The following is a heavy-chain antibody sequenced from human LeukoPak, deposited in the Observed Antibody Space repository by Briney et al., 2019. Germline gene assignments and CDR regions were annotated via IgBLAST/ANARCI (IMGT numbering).Heavy chain of an antibody. Sequence: ASVKVSCKASGYTFTSYYMHWVRQAPGQGLEWMGGIIPIFGTANYAQKFQGRVTITADESTSTAYMELSSLRSEDTAVYYCASPKRDGYNIYFDYWGQGTLVTVSS. V-gene: IGHV1-69*13. CDR3: ASPKRDGYNIYFDY. J-gene: IGHJ4*02. CDR1: GYTFTSYY. CDR2: IIPIFGTA. D-gene: IGHD5-24*01.